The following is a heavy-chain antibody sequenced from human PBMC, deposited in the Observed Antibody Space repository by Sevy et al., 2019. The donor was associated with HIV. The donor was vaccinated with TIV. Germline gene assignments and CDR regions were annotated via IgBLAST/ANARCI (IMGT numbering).Heavy chain of an antibody. CDR3: ARSGLEWLPLRDAFDI. V-gene: IGHV3-21*01. CDR1: GFTFSSYS. J-gene: IGHJ3*02. Sequence: GGSLRLSCAASGFTFSSYSMNWVRQAPGKGLEWVSSISSSSYIYYADSVKGRFTISRDNAKNSLYLQMKSLRAEDTAVYYCARSGLEWLPLRDAFDIWGQGTMVTVSS. D-gene: IGHD3-3*01. CDR2: ISSSSYI.